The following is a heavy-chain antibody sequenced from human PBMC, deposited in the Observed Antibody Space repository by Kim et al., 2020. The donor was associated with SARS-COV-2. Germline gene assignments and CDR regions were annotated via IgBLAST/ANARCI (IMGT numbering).Heavy chain of an antibody. D-gene: IGHD1-7*01. J-gene: IGHJ4*02. V-gene: IGHV3-9*01. Sequence: GGSLRLSCAASGFTFGDYAMHWVRQAPGKGLEWVSGISWNSGSIGYADSVKGRFTISRDNAKNSLYLQMNGLRAEDTALYYCAKDRVGTGTSFDYWGQGTLVTVSS. CDR1: GFTFGDYA. CDR3: AKDRVGTGTSFDY. CDR2: ISWNSGSI.